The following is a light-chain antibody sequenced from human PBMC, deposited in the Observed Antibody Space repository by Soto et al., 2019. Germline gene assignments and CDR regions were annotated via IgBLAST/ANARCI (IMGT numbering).Light chain of an antibody. CDR1: SSDVGAYDL. CDR3: NSFAGSNTLA. Sequence: QSVLTQPASASGSPGQSVTISCTGTSSDVGAYDLVSWYQQFPGKAPKLIIYDVNKRPSGVPDRFFGSKSGNAAFLTVSGVQAEDEADYYCNSFAGSNTLAFGGGTKLTVL. J-gene: IGLJ2*01. V-gene: IGLV2-8*01. CDR2: DVN.